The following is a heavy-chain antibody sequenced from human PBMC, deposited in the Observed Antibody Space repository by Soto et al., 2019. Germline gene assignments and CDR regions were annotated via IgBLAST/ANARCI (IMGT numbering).Heavy chain of an antibody. V-gene: IGHV3-64*01. CDR1: GFTFSSYA. CDR2: ISSNGGST. D-gene: IGHD2-15*01. CDR3: ARSHCSGGSCYSFSHRVDY. J-gene: IGHJ4*02. Sequence: GGSLRLSCAASGFTFSSYAMHWVRQAPGKGLEYVSAISSNGGSTYYANSVKGRFTISRDNSKNTLYLQMGSLRAEDMAVYYCARSHCSGGSCYSFSHRVDYWGQGTLVTVSS.